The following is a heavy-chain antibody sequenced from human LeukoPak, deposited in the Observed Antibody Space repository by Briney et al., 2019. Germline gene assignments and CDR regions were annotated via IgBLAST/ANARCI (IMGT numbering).Heavy chain of an antibody. CDR2: IYTSGST. D-gene: IGHD6-13*01. CDR1: GGSISSGSYY. J-gene: IGHJ3*02. Sequence: SETLSLTCTVSGGSISSGSYYWSWIRQPAGKGLEWIGRIYTSGSTNYNPSLKSRVTISVDTSKNQFSLKLSSVTAADTAVYYCARGPQTSSWYMRDAFDIWGQGTMVTVSS. CDR3: ARGPQTSSWYMRDAFDI. V-gene: IGHV4-61*02.